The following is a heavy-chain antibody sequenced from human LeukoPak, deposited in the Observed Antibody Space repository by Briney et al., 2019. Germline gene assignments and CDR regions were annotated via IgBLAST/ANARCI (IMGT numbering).Heavy chain of an antibody. CDR3: MRGQPESHSD. CDR1: GYTFTSYD. CDR2: MNPNSGNT. V-gene: IGHV1-8*01. D-gene: IGHD1-14*01. J-gene: IGHJ3*01. Sequence: ASVKVSCKASGYTFTSYDINWVRQATGQGLEWMGWMNPNSGNTGYAQKFQGRVTMTRNTTINTAYMELSSLRSEDTAVYYCMRGQPESHSDWGQGTMVTVSS.